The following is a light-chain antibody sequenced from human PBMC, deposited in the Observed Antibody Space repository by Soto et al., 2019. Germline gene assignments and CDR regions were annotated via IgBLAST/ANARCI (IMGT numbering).Light chain of an antibody. CDR3: QSYHSSLSVYV. V-gene: IGLV1-40*01. Sequence: QSVLTQPPSVSGAPGQRVTISCTGSSSNIGAGYDVHWYQQLPGTAPKLLIYGNSNRPSGVPDRFSGSKSGTSASLAITGLQAEDEANYYCQSYHSSLSVYVFGTGTKVTXL. CDR2: GNS. J-gene: IGLJ1*01. CDR1: SSNIGAGYD.